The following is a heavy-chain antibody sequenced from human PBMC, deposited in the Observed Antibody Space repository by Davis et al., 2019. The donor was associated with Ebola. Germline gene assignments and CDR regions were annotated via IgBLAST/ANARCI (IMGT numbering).Heavy chain of an antibody. CDR2: IYPGDSDT. CDR1: GYTFTTYW. V-gene: IGHV5-51*01. CDR3: ARRGEWSGAILDY. J-gene: IGHJ4*02. D-gene: IGHD3-3*01. Sequence: GESLKISCKGSGYTFTTYWIGWVRQMPGKGLEWMGIIYPGDSDTRYSPSFQGQVTISADKSISTAYLQWSSLKASDTAKYYCARRGEWSGAILDYWGQGTLVTVSS.